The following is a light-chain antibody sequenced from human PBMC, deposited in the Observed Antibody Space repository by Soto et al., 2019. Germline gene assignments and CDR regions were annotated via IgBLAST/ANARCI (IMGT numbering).Light chain of an antibody. CDR3: QKYNSTPWT. Sequence: DIQMTQSPSSLSASVGDRVTITCRASQGISTYLAWYQQKPGKVPQILISAASAVHSGVPSRFSGSGSGTDFTLTISSLQHEDAANYYCQKYNSTPWTFGQGTKVEIK. CDR1: QGISTY. CDR2: AAS. V-gene: IGKV1-27*01. J-gene: IGKJ1*01.